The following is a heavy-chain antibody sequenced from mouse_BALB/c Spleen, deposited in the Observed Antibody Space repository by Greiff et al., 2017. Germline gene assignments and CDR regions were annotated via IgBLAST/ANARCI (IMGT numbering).Heavy chain of an antibody. CDR3: ASYYGYGWYFDV. V-gene: IGHV5-4*02. CDR1: GFTFSDYY. D-gene: IGHD2-2*01. Sequence: EVKLVESGGGLVKPGGSLKLSCAASGFTFSDYYMYWVRQNPEKRLEWVATISDGGSYTYYPDSVKGRFTISRDNAKNNLYLQMSSLKSEDTAMYYCASYYGYGWYFDVWGAGTTVTVSS. CDR2: ISDGGSYT. J-gene: IGHJ1*01.